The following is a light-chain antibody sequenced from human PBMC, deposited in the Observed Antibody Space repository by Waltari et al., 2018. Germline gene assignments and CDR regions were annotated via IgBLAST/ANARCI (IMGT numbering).Light chain of an antibody. CDR3: ASWDDSLSHWV. CDR2: RNT. CDR1: SSNLGSKF. Sequence: QSVPTQPPSASGTPGQRVSISCSGSSSNLGSKFVSCYQQLPGSAPKLLIIRNTQRSSGVPDRFSASKSGTSASLAISGLRSDDEGYYYCASWDDSLSHWVFGGGTKVTVL. V-gene: IGLV1-47*01. J-gene: IGLJ3*02.